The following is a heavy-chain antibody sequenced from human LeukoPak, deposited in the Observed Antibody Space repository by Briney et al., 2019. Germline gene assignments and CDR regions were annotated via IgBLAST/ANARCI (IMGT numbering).Heavy chain of an antibody. J-gene: IGHJ4*02. Sequence: GGSLRLSCAASGFTFSTYWMHWVRQAPVKELVWVSCINGDGSTTDYADSVKGRFTISRDNAKNTLYLQMNSLRAEDTSVYYCATISRSVSSHFDYWGQGTLVTVSS. CDR3: ATISRSVSSHFDY. CDR1: GFTFSTYW. V-gene: IGHV3-74*01. D-gene: IGHD1-26*01. CDR2: INGDGSTT.